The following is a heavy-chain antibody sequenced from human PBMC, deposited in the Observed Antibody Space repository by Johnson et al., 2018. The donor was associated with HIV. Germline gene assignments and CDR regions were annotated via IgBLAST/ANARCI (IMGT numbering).Heavy chain of an antibody. CDR3: ARAGDYDAFDI. CDR1: GFTVSSNY. D-gene: IGHD3-16*01. J-gene: IGHJ3*02. V-gene: IGHV3-66*01. Sequence: VQLVESGGGLVQPGGSLRLSCAASGFTVSSNYMSWVRQAPGKGLEWVSVIYSGGSTYYADSVTGRFTISSDNYRNTLYLQMNRLRAEDTAVYYCARAGDYDAFDIWGQGTMVTVSS. CDR2: IYSGGST.